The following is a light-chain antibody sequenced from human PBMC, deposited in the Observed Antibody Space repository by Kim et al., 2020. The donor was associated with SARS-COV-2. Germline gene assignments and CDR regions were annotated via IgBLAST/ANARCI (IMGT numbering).Light chain of an antibody. Sequence: EIVLTQSPGTLSLSPGERATLSCRASQSVSNSYLAWYQQKPGQAPRLLIHGASSRATGIPDRFSGSGSGTDFTFSISRLEPEDFAVYYCQQYGSSPLTFGGGTKVDIK. CDR2: GAS. CDR1: QSVSNSY. J-gene: IGKJ4*01. V-gene: IGKV3-20*01. CDR3: QQYGSSPLT.